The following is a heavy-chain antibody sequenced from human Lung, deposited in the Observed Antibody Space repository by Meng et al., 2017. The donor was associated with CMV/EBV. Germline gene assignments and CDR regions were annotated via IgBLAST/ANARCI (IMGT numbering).Heavy chain of an antibody. J-gene: IGHJ3*02. CDR2: ISGNGGGT. CDR3: ARLSVLTNYYGSSGYEGAFDT. D-gene: IGHD3-22*01. Sequence: GGSLRLXCAASGFTFSGYAMSWIRQAPGKGLEWVSVISGNGGGTYYADSAKGRFTISRDHSKDTVFLQMNSLRVEDTAVYYCARLSVLTNYYGSSGYEGAFDTWGQGPMVPFSS. CDR1: GFTFSGYA. V-gene: IGHV3-23*01.